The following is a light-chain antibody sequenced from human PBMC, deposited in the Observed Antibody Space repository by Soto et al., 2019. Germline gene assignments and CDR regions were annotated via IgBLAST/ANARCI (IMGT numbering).Light chain of an antibody. CDR3: LSKTSSIPYV. CDR2: EVS. J-gene: IGLJ1*01. CDR1: TSDVGGYNY. Sequence: QSALTQPASVSGSPGQSITISCTGTTSDVGGYNYVSWYQQHPGKVPKLLIHEVSNRPSGVSNRFSGSKSGNTASLTISGLQAEDEADYYCLSKTSSIPYVFGTGTKVTVL. V-gene: IGLV2-14*01.